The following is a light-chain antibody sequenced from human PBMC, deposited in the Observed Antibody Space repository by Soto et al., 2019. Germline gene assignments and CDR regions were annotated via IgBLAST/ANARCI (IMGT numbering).Light chain of an antibody. CDR1: SGRSSYA. V-gene: IGLV4-69*01. CDR3: QTWGTDIVV. Sequence: QPVLTQSPSASASLGASVKLTCTLSSGRSSYAIAWHQQQPEKGPRYLMKLNSDGSHSKGDGIPDRFSGSSSGAERYLTISSLQSEDEADYYCQTWGTDIVVFGRGTTLTVL. CDR2: LNSDGSH. J-gene: IGLJ2*01.